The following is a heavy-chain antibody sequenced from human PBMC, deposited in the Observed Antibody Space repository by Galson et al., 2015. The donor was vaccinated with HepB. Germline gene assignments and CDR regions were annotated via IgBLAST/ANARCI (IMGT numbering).Heavy chain of an antibody. CDR3: AKARGSSSGRGIDF. Sequence: SLRLSCAASGFTFDDYAMHWVRQAPGRGLEWVSGISWHSGNIAYADSVKGRFTISRDNAKRSLSLQMNSLRTEDTALYYCAKARGSSSGRGIDFWGQGTLVTVSS. CDR1: GFTFDDYA. J-gene: IGHJ4*02. D-gene: IGHD3-16*01. CDR2: ISWHSGNI. V-gene: IGHV3-9*01.